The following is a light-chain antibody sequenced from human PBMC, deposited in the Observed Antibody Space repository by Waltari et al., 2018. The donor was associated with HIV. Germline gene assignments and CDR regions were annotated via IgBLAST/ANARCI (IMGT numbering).Light chain of an antibody. CDR3: QQYCSTPQT. CDR2: WAS. V-gene: IGKV4-1*01. CDR1: QSVLYNSNNKYY. J-gene: IGKJ1*01. Sequence: DIVMTQSPDSLAVSLGERATFSCKSSQSVLYNSNNKYYLAWYQQKPGQPPKLLIYWASTRESGVPDRFSGSGSVTDFTLTISSLQAGDAAVYYCQQYCSTPQTFGQGTKVEIK.